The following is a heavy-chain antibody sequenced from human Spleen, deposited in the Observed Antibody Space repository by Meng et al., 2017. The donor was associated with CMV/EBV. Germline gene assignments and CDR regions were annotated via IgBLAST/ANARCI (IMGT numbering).Heavy chain of an antibody. D-gene: IGHD3/OR15-3a*01. CDR2: IYHSGST. CDR3: ARDLTLNGPPLWTTGYYYYYGMDV. V-gene: IGHV4-4*02. Sequence: WTWVRQVPGKGLEWIGEIYHSGSTNYNPSLKSRVTISVDKFKNQFSLKLSSVTAADTAVYYCARDLTLNGPPLWTTGYYYYYGMDVWGQGTTVTVSS. J-gene: IGHJ6*02.